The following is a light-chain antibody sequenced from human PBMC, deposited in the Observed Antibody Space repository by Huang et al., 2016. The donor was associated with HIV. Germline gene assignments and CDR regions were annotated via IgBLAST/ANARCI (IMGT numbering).Light chain of an antibody. V-gene: IGKV3-15*01. CDR3: QQYNKWPVT. CDR2: GAS. Sequence: EIVMTQSRATLSVSPGERATLSCRASQIVSSNLAWYQQKPGQAPRLLIYGASTRATGIPARFSGSGSGTEFTLTISSLQSEDFVVYYCQQYNKWPVTFGQGTKVEIK. J-gene: IGKJ1*01. CDR1: QIVSSN.